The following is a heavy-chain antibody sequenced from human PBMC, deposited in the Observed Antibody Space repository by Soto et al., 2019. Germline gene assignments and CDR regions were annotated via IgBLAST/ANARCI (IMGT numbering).Heavy chain of an antibody. J-gene: IGHJ1*01. CDR1: GFNFKNAW. V-gene: IGHV3-15*07. CDR2: IKSETDGGTT. Sequence: EVQQVESGGGLVKPGGSLRLSCAASGFNFKNAWMNWVRKAPGKGLEWVGRIKSETDGGTTDYAAPVKGRFTISRDDSKSTFFLQMDSLNYEVTGLYYCAAMNTYWGQGLPVTVS. D-gene: IGHD3-16*01. CDR3: AAMNTY.